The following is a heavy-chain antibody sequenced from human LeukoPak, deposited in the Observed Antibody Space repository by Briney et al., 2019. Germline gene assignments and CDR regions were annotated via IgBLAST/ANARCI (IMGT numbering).Heavy chain of an antibody. Sequence: GGSLRLSCAASGFTFSSSAMSWVRQAPGKGLEWVSAISNNGGYTYYADSVQGRFTISRENSKSTLCLQMNSLRAEDTAVYYCAKQLGYCSDGSCYFSYWGQETLVTVSS. CDR2: ISNNGGYT. J-gene: IGHJ4*02. V-gene: IGHV3-23*01. CDR3: AKQLGYCSDGSCYFSY. CDR1: GFTFSSSA. D-gene: IGHD2-15*01.